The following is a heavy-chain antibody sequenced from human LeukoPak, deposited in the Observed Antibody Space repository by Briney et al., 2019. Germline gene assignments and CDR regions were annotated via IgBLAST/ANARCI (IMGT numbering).Heavy chain of an antibody. D-gene: IGHD2-15*01. Sequence: SETLSFTCTVSGGSISSGSYYWSWIRQPAGKGLEWIGRIYTSGSTNYNPSLKSRVTISVDTSKNQFSLKLSSVTAADTAVYYCARVQTPFQGAYYYYYMDVWGKGTTVTVSS. CDR3: ARVQTPFQGAYYYYYMDV. V-gene: IGHV4-61*02. CDR1: GGSISSGSYY. J-gene: IGHJ6*03. CDR2: IYTSGST.